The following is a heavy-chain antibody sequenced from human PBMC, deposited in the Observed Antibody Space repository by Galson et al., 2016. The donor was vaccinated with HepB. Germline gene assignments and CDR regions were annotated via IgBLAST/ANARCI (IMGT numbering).Heavy chain of an antibody. CDR3: ARDEGFYSGMDV. CDR1: SDPVTSGTYY. D-gene: IGHD2-2*02. J-gene: IGHJ6*02. V-gene: IGHV4-61*01. Sequence: SETLSLTCTVSSDPVTSGTYYWSWVRQSPGRGLDWIGYIHDSGNTNYNPSIKSRVTISRDTSKNQFFLELTSVTAADTAVYYCARDEGFYSGMDVWGQGTMVTVSS. CDR2: IHDSGNT.